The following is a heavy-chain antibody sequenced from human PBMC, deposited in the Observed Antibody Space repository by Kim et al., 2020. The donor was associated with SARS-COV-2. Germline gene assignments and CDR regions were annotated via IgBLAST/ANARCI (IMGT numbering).Heavy chain of an antibody. CDR3: SRHYYDSSGYYPAFDY. J-gene: IGHJ4*02. D-gene: IGHD3-22*01. CDR1: GFTFSNAW. V-gene: IGHV3-15*01. CDR2: IKSKTDGGTT. Sequence: GGSLRLSCAASGFTFSNAWMSWVRQAPGKGLEWVGRIKSKTDGGTTDYAAPVKGRFTISRDDSKNTLYLQMNSLKTEDTAVYYCSRHYYDSSGYYPAFDYWGQGTLVTVSS.